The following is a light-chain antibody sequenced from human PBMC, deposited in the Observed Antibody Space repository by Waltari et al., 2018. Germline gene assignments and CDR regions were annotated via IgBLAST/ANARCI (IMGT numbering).Light chain of an antibody. CDR1: SSDVGAYNY. CDR3: SSYTSTTTPFV. J-gene: IGLJ1*01. Sequence: HSALTQPASVSGSPGQSITLPCTGTSSDVGAYNYVSCYQQHPGKAPKLMIFDVSKRPSGVSNRFSGSKSGSTASLTISGLQAEDEAEYFCSSYTSTTTPFVFGTGTKVTVL. CDR2: DVS. V-gene: IGLV2-14*01.